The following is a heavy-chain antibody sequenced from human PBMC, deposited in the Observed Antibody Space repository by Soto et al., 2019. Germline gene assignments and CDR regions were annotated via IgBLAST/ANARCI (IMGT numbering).Heavy chain of an antibody. CDR1: GFSLSGYG. J-gene: IGHJ5*02. CDR2: IWYHGTTK. CDR3: ARDVDRTSHLNWFDP. D-gene: IGHD5-12*01. Sequence: PGGSLRLSCEVSGFSLSGYGMHWVRQAPGKGLEWVAVIWYHGTTKNYAGSVKGRFTISRDISKNTVYLQMDSLKVEDTAVYYCARDVDRTSHLNWFDPWGQGVMVTVSS. V-gene: IGHV3-33*01.